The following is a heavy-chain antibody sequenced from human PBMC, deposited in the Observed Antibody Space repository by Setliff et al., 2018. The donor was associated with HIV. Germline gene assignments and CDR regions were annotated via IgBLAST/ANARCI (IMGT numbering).Heavy chain of an antibody. CDR2: IIPIFGTT. CDR3: AAVESFMFQGVRN. J-gene: IGHJ4*02. D-gene: IGHD3-10*01. Sequence: GASVKVSCKASGGTFNRHAISWLRQAPGQGLEWMGGIIPIFGTTIYAEKFQGRVTISADESTSTAYMELNSLRFEDTAVYYCAAVESFMFQGVRNWGQGTLVTVSS. CDR1: GGTFNRHA. V-gene: IGHV1-69*13.